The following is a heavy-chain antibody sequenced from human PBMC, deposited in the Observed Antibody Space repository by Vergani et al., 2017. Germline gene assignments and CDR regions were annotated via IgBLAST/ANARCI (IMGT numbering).Heavy chain of an antibody. V-gene: IGHV4-61*02. Sequence: VQLQDSGPGLVKPSQPLSLPCLVLGGPSSMGRYYWSGIRRPPGKALEGIGRIYTSGSTNSNPSLKSRVTMSVDPSKNQFSLKLSSVPAADTAVYYCARDLGGGLVRTTIGKSKRDSAFDIWGQGTMVTVSS. CDR1: GGPSSMGRYY. D-gene: IGHD1-1*01. CDR2: IYTSGST. CDR3: ARDLGGGLVRTTIGKSKRDSAFDI. J-gene: IGHJ3*02.